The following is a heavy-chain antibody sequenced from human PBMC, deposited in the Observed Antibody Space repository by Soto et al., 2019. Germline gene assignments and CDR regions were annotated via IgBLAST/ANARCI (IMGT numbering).Heavy chain of an antibody. Sequence: QVQLVESGGGMVQPGRSLRLSCAASGFTFSNYGMHWVRQGPGKGLDWVAVIWFDGSNKYYADSVKGRFTISRDNSENMLYLQMNSLRAEDTAVYYCASEYTSGWNPLGYWGQGTLVTVSS. V-gene: IGHV3-33*01. J-gene: IGHJ4*02. D-gene: IGHD6-19*01. CDR3: ASEYTSGWNPLGY. CDR2: IWFDGSNK. CDR1: GFTFSNYG.